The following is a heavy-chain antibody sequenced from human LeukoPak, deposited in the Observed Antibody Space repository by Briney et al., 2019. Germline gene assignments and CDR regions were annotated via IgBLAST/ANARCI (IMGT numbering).Heavy chain of an antibody. D-gene: IGHD4-17*01. J-gene: IGHJ4*02. V-gene: IGHV3-7*03. Sequence: GGSLRLSCAVSGFTFSSYWMSWFRQAPGKGLEWVANINQDGSQKFSVDSVKGRFTISRDNAKNSLSLQMNSLRVEDTAVYYCARDWFDGDYDRFGYWGQGTLVTVFS. CDR3: ARDWFDGDYDRFGY. CDR2: INQDGSQK. CDR1: GFTFSSYW.